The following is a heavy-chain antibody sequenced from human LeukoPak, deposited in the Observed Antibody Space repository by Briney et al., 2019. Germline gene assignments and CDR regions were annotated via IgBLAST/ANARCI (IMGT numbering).Heavy chain of an antibody. CDR3: ARVGSGWYYFDY. J-gene: IGHJ4*02. Sequence: PGGSLRLSCAASGFTLSSHELNWVRQAPGKGLEWLSYISRRGDIIYYADSVKGRFTISRDNAKNSLYLQMNSLRAEDTAVYYCARVGSGWYYFDYWGQGTLVTVSS. CDR1: GFTLSSHE. CDR2: ISRRGDII. D-gene: IGHD6-19*01. V-gene: IGHV3-48*03.